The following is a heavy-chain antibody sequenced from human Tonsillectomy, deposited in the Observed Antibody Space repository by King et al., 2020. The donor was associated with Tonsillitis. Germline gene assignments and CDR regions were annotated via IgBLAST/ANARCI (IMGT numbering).Heavy chain of an antibody. CDR3: ARGHYHDSSGSLDH. J-gene: IGHJ4*02. V-gene: IGHV3-33*01. CDR2: MWDDGGNK. CDR1: GFSFSSYG. D-gene: IGHD3-22*01. Sequence: VQLVESGGRVVQPGRSLRLSCAASGFSFSSYGMHWVRQAPGKGLEWVAVMWDDGGNKYYADSVKGRYTISRDKSKNTLYLQMNSLRAEDTAVYYCARGHYHDSSGSLDHWGQGTLVTVSS.